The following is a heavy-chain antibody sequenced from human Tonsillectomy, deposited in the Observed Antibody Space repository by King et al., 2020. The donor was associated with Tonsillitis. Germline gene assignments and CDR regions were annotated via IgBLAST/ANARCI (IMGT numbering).Heavy chain of an antibody. CDR2: IAYDGSYE. Sequence: VQLVESGGGVVQPGRSLRLSCAASGFTFSNYGMHWVRQAPGKGLEWVALIAYDGSYENYADSVKGRFTISRDNSKNTLYLQMNSLRAEDTAVYYCAKDGIGLSGWYFDLWGRGTLVTVSS. V-gene: IGHV3-30*18. D-gene: IGHD3-16*01. J-gene: IGHJ2*01. CDR3: AKDGIGLSGWYFDL. CDR1: GFTFSNYG.